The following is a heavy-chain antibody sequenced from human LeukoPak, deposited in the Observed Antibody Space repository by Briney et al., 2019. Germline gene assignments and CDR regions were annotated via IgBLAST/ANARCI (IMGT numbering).Heavy chain of an antibody. CDR3: ASSRGVTGKDNWFDP. V-gene: IGHV4-59*01. CDR1: GGPISSYY. Sequence: SETRSLTRTVSGGPISSYYWSWIRQPPGKGLDWTGYIYYSGSTNYNPSLKSRVTISVDTSKNQFSLKLSSVTAADTAVDYCASSRGVTGKDNWFDPWGQGTLVTVSS. CDR2: IYYSGST. J-gene: IGHJ5*02. D-gene: IGHD2-21*02.